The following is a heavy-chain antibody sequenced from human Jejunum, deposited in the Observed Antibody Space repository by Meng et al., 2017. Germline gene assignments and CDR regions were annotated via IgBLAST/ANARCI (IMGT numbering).Heavy chain of an antibody. J-gene: IGHJ4*01. CDR1: GGSISGFY. CDR3: ARGGVAQLSDY. D-gene: IGHD5-18*01. V-gene: IGHV4-59*01. Sequence: GSLRLSCSVSGGSISGFYWNWIRQPPGKGLEWIGYIYYPGTTRYNPSLKSRVTISADTSKNQFSLNLRSVTAADTAVYYCARGGVAQLSDYWGHGTLVTVSS. CDR2: IYYPGTT.